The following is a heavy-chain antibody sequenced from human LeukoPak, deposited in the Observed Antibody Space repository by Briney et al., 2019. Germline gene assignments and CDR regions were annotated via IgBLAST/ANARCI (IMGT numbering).Heavy chain of an antibody. V-gene: IGHV4-39*01. J-gene: IGHJ6*03. Sequence: SETLSLTCTVSGGSISSSSYYWGWLRQPPGKGLEWIGSIYYSGSTYYNPSLKSRVTISVNTSKKQFSLKLSSVTAAHTAVYYCATTGYYYXSSXYFYYYYYMDVWGKGTTVTVSS. D-gene: IGHD3-22*01. CDR2: IYYSGST. CDR3: ATTGYYYXSSXYFYYYYYMDV. CDR1: GGSISSSSYY.